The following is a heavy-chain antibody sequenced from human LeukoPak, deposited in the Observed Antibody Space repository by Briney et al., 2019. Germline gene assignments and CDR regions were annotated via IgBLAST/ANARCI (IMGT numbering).Heavy chain of an antibody. CDR1: GFTFINAW. CDR3: TTDGVGVEGATYDN. V-gene: IGHV3-15*01. CDR2: IKAKAHGGTI. Sequence: KTGGSLRLSCAAPGFTFINAWMAWVRQAPGKGLEWVGRIKAKAHGGTIEYAAPVKGRFTISRDDSKNTLYLQMNSLKTEDTAVYYCTTDGVGVEGATYDNWGQGTLVSVSS. J-gene: IGHJ4*02. D-gene: IGHD1-26*01.